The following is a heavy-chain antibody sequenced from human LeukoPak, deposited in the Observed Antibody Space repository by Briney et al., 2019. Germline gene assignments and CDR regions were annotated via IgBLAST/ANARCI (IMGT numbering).Heavy chain of an antibody. V-gene: IGHV4-59*01. CDR2: IYYSGST. CDR3: VRVGRYSYGWIDY. D-gene: IGHD5-18*01. CDR1: GGSISSYY. J-gene: IGHJ4*02. Sequence: SETLSLTCTVSGGSISSYYWSWIRQPPGKGLEWIGNIYYSGSTNYNPSLKSRVTISIDTSKNQFSLKLSSVTAADTAVYYCVRVGRYSYGWIDYWGQGTLVTVSS.